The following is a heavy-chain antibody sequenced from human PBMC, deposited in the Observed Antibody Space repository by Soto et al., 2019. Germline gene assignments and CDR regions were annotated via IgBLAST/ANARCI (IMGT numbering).Heavy chain of an antibody. CDR3: ARRYYYGPRSVPWALDI. CDR1: GFTFSSYG. J-gene: IGHJ3*02. Sequence: QVQLVESGGGVVQPGRSLRLSCAASGFTFSSYGMHWVRQGPGKGLEWVAVIWFDGSNKYYADSLEGRFTISRDNSKNTLYLQMNSLRAEDTAVYYCARRYYYGPRSVPWALDIWDQGTMVTVSS. V-gene: IGHV3-33*01. CDR2: IWFDGSNK. D-gene: IGHD3-10*01.